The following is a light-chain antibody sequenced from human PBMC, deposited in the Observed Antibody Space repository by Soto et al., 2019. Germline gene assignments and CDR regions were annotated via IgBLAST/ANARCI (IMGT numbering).Light chain of an antibody. V-gene: IGKV4-1*01. J-gene: IGKJ2*01. CDR2: WAS. Sequence: DFVMTQSPESLAVSLGERATINCKSSRSVLYTSNNKNYLAWYQQKPGQPPKLLIYWASIRESGVPDRFSGGGSGTDFPLTVGRLQAEDVAVYYFQQYDDAPFTFGQGTKLEIK. CDR3: QQYDDAPFT. CDR1: RSVLYTSNNKNY.